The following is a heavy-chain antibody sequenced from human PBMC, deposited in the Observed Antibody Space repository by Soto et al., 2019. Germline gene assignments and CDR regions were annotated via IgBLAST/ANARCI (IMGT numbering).Heavy chain of an antibody. CDR2: INPKSGGT. V-gene: IGHV1-2*02. J-gene: IGHJ4*02. CDR3: AKANSGDDDEFDY. D-gene: IGHD5-12*01. Sequence: ASVKVSCKASGYTFTGYYIHWVRQAPGQGLEWMGWINPKSGGTDYAQKFQGRVTMTRDTSSSSAYMELRSLRSDDTAVYYCAKANSGDDDEFDYWGQGTQVTAPQ. CDR1: GYTFTGYY.